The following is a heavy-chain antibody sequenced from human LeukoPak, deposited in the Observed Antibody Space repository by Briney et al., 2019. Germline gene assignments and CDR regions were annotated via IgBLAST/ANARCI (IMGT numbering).Heavy chain of an antibody. J-gene: IGHJ4*02. CDR1: GGSFSGYY. V-gene: IGHV4-34*01. Sequence: SETLSHTCAVYGGSFSGYYWSWIRQPPGKGLEWIGEINHSGSTNYNPSLKSRVTISVDTSKNQFSLKLSSVTAADTAVYYCARASIWDYVWGSYRYYFDYWGQGTLVTVSS. CDR3: ARASIWDYVWGSYRYYFDY. CDR2: INHSGST. D-gene: IGHD3-16*02.